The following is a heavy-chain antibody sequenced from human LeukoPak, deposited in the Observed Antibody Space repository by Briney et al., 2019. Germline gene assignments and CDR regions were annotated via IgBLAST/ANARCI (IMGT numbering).Heavy chain of an antibody. CDR2: ISGGGGTT. CDR3: ARWTGADFSGYYDY. D-gene: IGHD3-22*01. Sequence: GGSLRLSCAASEFTFSSYEMNWVRQAPGKGLEWVSAISGGGGTTYYADSVKGRFTISRDNSKNTLSLQMDSLRDEDSGVYYCARWTGADFSGYYDYWGQGTLVTVSS. V-gene: IGHV3-23*01. CDR1: EFTFSSYE. J-gene: IGHJ4*02.